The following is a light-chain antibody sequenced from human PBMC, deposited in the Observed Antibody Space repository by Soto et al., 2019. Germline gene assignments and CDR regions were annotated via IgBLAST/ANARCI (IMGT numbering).Light chain of an antibody. J-gene: IGKJ2*01. CDR1: QSVSSN. CDR3: QQYNSWPPAT. Sequence: IVMTQSPATLSVSPGERATLSCRASQSVSSNLVWYQQKPGQAPRLLIYGASTRATGISARFSGSGSGTEFTRTISSLQSEDSAVYYCQQYNSWPPATFGQGTKLEIK. CDR2: GAS. V-gene: IGKV3-15*01.